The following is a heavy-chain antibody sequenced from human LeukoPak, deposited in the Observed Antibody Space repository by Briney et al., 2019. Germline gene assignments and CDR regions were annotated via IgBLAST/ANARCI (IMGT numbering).Heavy chain of an antibody. J-gene: IGHJ6*03. Sequence: QPGGSLRLSCAASGFTFSSYVMHWVRQAPGKGLEWVAVISYDGSNKYYADSVKGRFTISRDNSKNTLYLQMNSLRAEDTAVYYXXXXXXHIARYGHYMDVWGKGTTVTVSS. V-gene: IGHV3-30*04. CDR3: XXXXXHIARYGHYMDV. D-gene: IGHD2-21*01. CDR1: GFTFSSYV. CDR2: ISYDGSNK.